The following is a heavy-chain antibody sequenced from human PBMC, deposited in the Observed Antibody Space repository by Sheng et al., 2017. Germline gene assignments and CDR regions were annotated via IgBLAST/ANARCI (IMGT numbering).Heavy chain of an antibody. V-gene: IGHV4-38-2*02. D-gene: IGHD3-16*01. CDR2: VRHSGHS. CDR3: ARDINLHWGIPPWYFDL. J-gene: IGHJ2*01. Sequence: QVVLQESGPGLVKPSETLSLTCVVSADSIISEHYWAWVRQPPGKGLEWIASVRHSGHSNYNPSLRSRVTISVDTSKNQFSLKMTSFTAADTALYFCARDINLHWGIPPWYFDLWGXGTRGHC. CDR1: ADSIISEHY.